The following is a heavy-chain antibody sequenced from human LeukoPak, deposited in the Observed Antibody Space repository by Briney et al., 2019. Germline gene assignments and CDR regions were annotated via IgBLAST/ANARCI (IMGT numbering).Heavy chain of an antibody. CDR1: GGSISSYY. J-gene: IGHJ4*02. CDR2: IYYSGST. D-gene: IGHD5-18*01. CDR3: ARGGYSYGYSAAWFDY. Sequence: SETLSLTCTVSGGSISSYYWSWIRQPPGKGLEWIGYIYYSGSTNYNPSPKSRVTISVDTSKNQFSLKLSSVTAADTAVYYCARGGYSYGYSAAWFDYWGQGTLVTVSS. V-gene: IGHV4-59*01.